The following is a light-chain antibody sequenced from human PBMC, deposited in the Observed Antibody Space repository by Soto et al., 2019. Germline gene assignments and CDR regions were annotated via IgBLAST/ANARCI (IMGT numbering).Light chain of an antibody. Sequence: EIVLTQSPATLSLSPRERATLSCGASQDINNNYLAWYQQKPGLAPRLVIYDTSRRAPGIPDRLTGSGSGTDFTLTISRLEPEDSAIYYCQQYGSSPTFGQGTRLEIK. CDR3: QQYGSSPT. V-gene: IGKV3D-20*01. J-gene: IGKJ5*01. CDR2: DTS. CDR1: QDINNNY.